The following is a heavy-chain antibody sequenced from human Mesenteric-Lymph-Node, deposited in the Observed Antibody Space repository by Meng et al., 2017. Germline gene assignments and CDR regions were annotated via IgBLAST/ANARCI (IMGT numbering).Heavy chain of an antibody. V-gene: IGHV3-9*01. Sequence: SLKISCAASGFAFDDYALHWVRQAPGKGLEWVSSISWNSGTLTYADSVKGRFTISRDNAKNSLFLQMSSLRLEDTAVYYCARDSHYYDSSGYYSPYWYFDLWGRGTLVTVSS. CDR1: GFAFDDYA. J-gene: IGHJ2*01. CDR2: ISWNSGTL. CDR3: ARDSHYYDSSGYYSPYWYFDL. D-gene: IGHD3-22*01.